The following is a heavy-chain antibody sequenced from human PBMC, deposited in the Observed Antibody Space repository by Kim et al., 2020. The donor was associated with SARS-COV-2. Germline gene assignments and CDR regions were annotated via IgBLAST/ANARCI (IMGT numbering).Heavy chain of an antibody. CDR1: GYSFTSYW. J-gene: IGHJ6*02. V-gene: IGHV5-51*01. Sequence: GESLKISCKGSGYSFTSYWIGWVRQMPGKGLEWMGIIYPGDSDTRYSPSFQGQVTISADKSISTAYLQWSSLKASDTAMYYCARHRGIAVAGMYMDVWGQGTTVTGSS. CDR3: ARHRGIAVAGMYMDV. D-gene: IGHD6-19*01. CDR2: IYPGDSDT.